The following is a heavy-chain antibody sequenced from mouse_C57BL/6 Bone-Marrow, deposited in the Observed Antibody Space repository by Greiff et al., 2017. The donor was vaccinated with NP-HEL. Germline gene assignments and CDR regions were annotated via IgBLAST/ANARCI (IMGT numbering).Heavy chain of an antibody. V-gene: IGHV1-22*01. Sequence: VQLQQSGPELVKPGASVKMSCKASGYTFTDYNMHWVKQSHGKSLEWIGYINPNNGGTSYNQKFKGKATLTVNKSSSTAYMELRSLTSEDSAVYYCARRSLYGNYWFAYWGQGTLVTVSA. CDR3: ARRSLYGNYWFAY. CDR2: INPNNGGT. J-gene: IGHJ3*01. CDR1: GYTFTDYN. D-gene: IGHD2-1*01.